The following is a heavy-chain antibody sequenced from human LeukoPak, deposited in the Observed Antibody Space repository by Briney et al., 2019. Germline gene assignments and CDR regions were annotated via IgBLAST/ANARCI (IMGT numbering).Heavy chain of an antibody. V-gene: IGHV3-9*01. D-gene: IGHD3-22*01. CDR1: GFTFDDYA. Sequence: GGSLRLSCAASGFTFDDYAMHWVRQAPGKGLEWDSGISWNSGSIGYADSAKGRFTISRDNAKNSLYLQMNSLRAEDTALYYCAKDQGYYDSSGSHFDYWGQGTLVTVSS. J-gene: IGHJ4*02. CDR2: ISWNSGSI. CDR3: AKDQGYYDSSGSHFDY.